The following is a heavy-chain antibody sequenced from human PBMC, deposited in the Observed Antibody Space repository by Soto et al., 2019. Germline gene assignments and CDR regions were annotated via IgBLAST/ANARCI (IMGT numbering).Heavy chain of an antibody. D-gene: IGHD2-2*01. CDR3: ARDGSKSLRYCSSNSCPGAFDP. CDR2: IIPIFGTA. J-gene: IGHJ5*02. CDR1: GGTFSSYA. Sequence: QVQLVQSGAEVKKPGSSVKVSCKASGGTFSSYAISWVRQAPGQGLEWMGGIIPIFGTANYAQKFQGRVTITADESTRTAYMELSSLRSEDTAVYYCARDGSKSLRYCSSNSCPGAFDPWGKGTVVTVSS. V-gene: IGHV1-69*01.